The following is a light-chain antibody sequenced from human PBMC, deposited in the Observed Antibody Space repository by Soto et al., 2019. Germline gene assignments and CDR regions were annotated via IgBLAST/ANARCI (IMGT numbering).Light chain of an antibody. CDR2: GNN. CDR1: SSNIGSNT. J-gene: IGLJ3*02. CDR3: SAYRSSGALV. V-gene: IGLV1-44*01. Sequence: QSVLTQPPSASGTPGQRVTISCSGSSSNIGSNTVNWYQQLPGTAPKLLIYGNNQQPSGVPDRFSGSKSGDSASLAISGLQAEDEAEFYFSAYRSSGALVFGGGTKLTVL.